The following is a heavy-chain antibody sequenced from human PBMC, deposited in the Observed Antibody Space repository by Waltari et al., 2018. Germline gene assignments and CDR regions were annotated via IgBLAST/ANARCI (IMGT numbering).Heavy chain of an antibody. Sequence: QLQLQASGPGLGKPSETLSLTCIVSGGSITSNRHYWAWIRQPPGQGLEWIGTISYNGATYSTPALKSRVTVSRDTSKNHLSLKLGSVTAADTAVYYCATYIGASIGTAAFDVWGQGTMVTVSS. CDR2: ISYNGAT. CDR1: GGSITSNRHY. V-gene: IGHV4-39*02. J-gene: IGHJ3*01. D-gene: IGHD5-12*01. CDR3: ATYIGASIGTAAFDV.